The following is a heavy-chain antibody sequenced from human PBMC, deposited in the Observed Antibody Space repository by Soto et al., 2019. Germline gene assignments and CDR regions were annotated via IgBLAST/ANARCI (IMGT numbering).Heavy chain of an antibody. CDR3: ARHIRLRFLEWLLSWFDP. CDR1: GGSFSGYY. D-gene: IGHD3-3*01. J-gene: IGHJ5*02. CDR2: INHSGST. V-gene: IGHV4-34*01. Sequence: SETLSLTCAVYGGSFSGYYWSWIRQPPGKGLEWIGEINHSGSTNYNPSLKSRVTISVDTSKNQFSLKLSSVTAADTAVYYCARHIRLRFLEWLLSWFDPWGQGTLVTVSS.